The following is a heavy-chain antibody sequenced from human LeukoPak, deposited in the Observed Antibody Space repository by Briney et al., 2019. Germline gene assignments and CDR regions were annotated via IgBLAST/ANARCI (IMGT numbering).Heavy chain of an antibody. CDR1: GGTFSSYA. J-gene: IGHJ4*02. V-gene: IGHV1-69*13. Sequence: SVKVSCKASGGTFSSYAISWVRQAPGPGLEWMGGIIPIFGTANYAQKFQGRVTITADESTSTAYMELSSLRSEDTAVYYCARGNPGCSSTSCYGFDYWGQGTLVTVSS. CDR2: IIPIFGTA. D-gene: IGHD2-2*01. CDR3: ARGNPGCSSTSCYGFDY.